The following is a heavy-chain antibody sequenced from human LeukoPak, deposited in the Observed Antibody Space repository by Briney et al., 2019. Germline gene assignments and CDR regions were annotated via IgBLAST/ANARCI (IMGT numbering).Heavy chain of an antibody. Sequence: SETLSLTCTVSGGSISSYYWSWIRQPPGKGLEWIGYIYYSGSTNYNPSLKSRVTISVDTSKNQFSLKLSSVTAADTAVYYCARLGLPSAGYSSSWSEGGYDYWGQGTLVTVSS. D-gene: IGHD6-13*01. CDR3: ARLGLPSAGYSSSWSEGGYDY. CDR2: IYYSGST. J-gene: IGHJ4*02. CDR1: GGSISSYY. V-gene: IGHV4-59*08.